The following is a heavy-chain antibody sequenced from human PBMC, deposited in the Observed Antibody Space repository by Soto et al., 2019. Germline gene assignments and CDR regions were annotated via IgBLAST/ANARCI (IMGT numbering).Heavy chain of an antibody. V-gene: IGHV4-31*03. CDR3: ARASFRSYGYFANWFDP. Sequence: PSETLSLTCTVSGGSISSGGYYWSWIRQHPGKGLEWIGYIYYSGSTYYNPSLKSRVTISVDTSKNQFSLKLSSVTAADTAVYYCARASFRSYGYFANWFDPWGQGTLVTVSS. D-gene: IGHD5-18*01. J-gene: IGHJ5*02. CDR1: GGSISSGGYY. CDR2: IYYSGST.